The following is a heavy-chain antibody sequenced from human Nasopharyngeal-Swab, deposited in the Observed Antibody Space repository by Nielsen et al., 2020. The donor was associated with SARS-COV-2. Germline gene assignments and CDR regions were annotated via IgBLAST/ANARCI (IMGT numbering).Heavy chain of an antibody. D-gene: IGHD6-6*01. V-gene: IGHV3-48*03. CDR3: ARGGTYSSSDFDN. CDR2: MSGSGRTV. J-gene: IGHJ4*02. Sequence: GGSLRLSCAASGFTFSRYEMNWVRQAPRKGLDWVSYMSGSGRTVYYADSVKGRFTISRDNAKNSLYLQMNSLRVEDTGVYYCARGGTYSSSDFDNWGQGTLVTVSS. CDR1: GFTFSRYE.